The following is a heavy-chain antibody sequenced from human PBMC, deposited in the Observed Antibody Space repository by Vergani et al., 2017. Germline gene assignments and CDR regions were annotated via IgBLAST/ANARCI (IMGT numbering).Heavy chain of an antibody. CDR2: IFYSGTT. D-gene: IGHD6-19*01. CDR3: AKAWYSSGCNDY. CDR1: GGSISSGDHC. J-gene: IGHJ4*02. Sequence: QVQLQESGPGLVKPSQTLSLTCAVSGGSISSGDHCWTWIRQRPGKGLEWIGYIFYSGTTYDNPSLRSRLTISVDTSQNQFSLKLRSVTAADTAVYYCAKAWYSSGCNDYWGQGTLVTVSS. V-gene: IGHV4-31*11.